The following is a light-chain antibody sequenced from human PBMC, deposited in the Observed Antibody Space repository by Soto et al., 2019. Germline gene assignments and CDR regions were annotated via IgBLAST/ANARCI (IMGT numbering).Light chain of an antibody. V-gene: IGLV2-14*01. CDR1: SSDVGGYNY. Sequence: QSALTQPASVSGSPGQSITISSTGTSSDVGGYNYVSWYQQHPGKAPKLMIYDVSNRPSGVSNRFSGSKSGNTASLTISGLQAEDEADYYFSSYTTSGSLVFGGGTKLTVL. CDR3: SSYTTSGSLV. J-gene: IGLJ2*01. CDR2: DVS.